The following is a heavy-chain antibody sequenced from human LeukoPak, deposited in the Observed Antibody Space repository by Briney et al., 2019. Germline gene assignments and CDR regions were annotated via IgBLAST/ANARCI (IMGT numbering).Heavy chain of an antibody. CDR2: IIPILGIA. V-gene: IGHV1-69*04. Sequence: SVKVSCKASGGTFSSYAISWVRQAPGQGLEWIGRIIPILGIANYAQKFQGRVTITADKSTSTAYMELSSLRSEDTAVYYCARASGYYYDSSGYGAFDIWGQGTMVTVSS. CDR1: GGTFSSYA. CDR3: ARASGYYYDSSGYGAFDI. D-gene: IGHD3-22*01. J-gene: IGHJ3*02.